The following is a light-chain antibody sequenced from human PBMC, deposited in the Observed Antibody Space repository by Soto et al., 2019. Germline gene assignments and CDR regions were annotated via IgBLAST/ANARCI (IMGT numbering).Light chain of an antibody. Sequence: TQSPATLSVSPGDRVTITCRTSQIIGTYLAWYQQKPGQAPRLLIYGASIMAAGVPVRFRGTGSGTDFALTISSLQTEDGALYYCQQYDKWPYTFGGGTNVEIK. CDR3: QQYDKWPYT. J-gene: IGKJ2*01. V-gene: IGKV3-15*01. CDR1: QIIGTY. CDR2: GAS.